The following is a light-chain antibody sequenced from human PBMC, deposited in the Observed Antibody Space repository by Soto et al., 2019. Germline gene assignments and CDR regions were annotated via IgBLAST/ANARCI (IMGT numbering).Light chain of an antibody. CDR1: QSVGRY. V-gene: IGKV3-11*01. J-gene: IGKJ5*01. CDR2: NTL. Sequence: IVLTQSPAGLSLSPGERATLSCRASQSVGRYLAWYQWKPGQAPRLLIYNTLYRATGIPDRYSVSDSETDFSLTISSLEPEDFAIYYCQDRSIWTTITFGHGTRLEIK. CDR3: QDRSIWTTIT.